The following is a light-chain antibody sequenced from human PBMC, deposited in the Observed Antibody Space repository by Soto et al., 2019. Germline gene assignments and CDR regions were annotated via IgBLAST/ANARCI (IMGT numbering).Light chain of an antibody. CDR2: GAS. J-gene: IGKJ4*01. V-gene: IGKV3D-15*01. CDR1: QSVSSS. CDR3: HQYKSWPLH. Sequence: EIVMTQSPATLSVSPGEAATLSCRASQSVSSSYVAWYQQKPGQAPRLLIYGASNRATGIPARFSGSGSGTEFTLTIRSLQSEPFAVYYCHQYKSWPLHFVGVTKVEI.